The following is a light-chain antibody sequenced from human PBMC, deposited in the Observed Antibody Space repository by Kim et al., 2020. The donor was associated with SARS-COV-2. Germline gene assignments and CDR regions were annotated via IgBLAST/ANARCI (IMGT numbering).Light chain of an antibody. V-gene: IGLV6-57*03. CDR2: EDN. Sequence: TVTLSGTRSSDNIADHYVQWYEQRPGSAPTTVIYEDNQRPSGVPDRFSASIDSSSNSASLTISALKTEDEADYYCQSYDGYTVIFGGGTQLTVL. J-gene: IGLJ2*01. CDR1: SDNIADHY. CDR3: QSYDGYTVI.